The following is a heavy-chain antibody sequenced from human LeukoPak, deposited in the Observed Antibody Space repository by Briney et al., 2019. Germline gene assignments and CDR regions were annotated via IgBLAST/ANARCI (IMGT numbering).Heavy chain of an antibody. CDR2: IHPSGIF. Sequence: PSETLSLTCAVYGGSCDDYYCSWIRQPPGKGLEWIGKIHPSGIFYYNSSLVSRVTISIDTSKTQFSLRLTSVTAADTAFYYCARGRDRSKAGDHWGQGSLVTVSS. V-gene: IGHV4-34*01. CDR3: ARGRDRSKAGDH. D-gene: IGHD5-24*01. J-gene: IGHJ4*02. CDR1: GGSCDDYY.